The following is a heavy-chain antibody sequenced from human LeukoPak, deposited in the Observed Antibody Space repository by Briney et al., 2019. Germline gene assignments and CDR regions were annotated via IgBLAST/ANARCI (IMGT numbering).Heavy chain of an antibody. V-gene: IGHV4-39*07. CDR1: GGSVSDSSYY. D-gene: IGHD6-13*01. CDR3: ARDISGHRSWPSTKEYNWFDP. J-gene: IGHJ5*02. CDR2: IYYSGST. Sequence: PSETLSLTCTVSGGSVSDSSYYWGWIRQPPGMGLEWIGSIYYSGSTYYNPSLKSRVTISTDTSKNQFSLRLTSVTAADTAVYYCARDISGHRSWPSTKEYNWFDPWGHGTLVVVSS.